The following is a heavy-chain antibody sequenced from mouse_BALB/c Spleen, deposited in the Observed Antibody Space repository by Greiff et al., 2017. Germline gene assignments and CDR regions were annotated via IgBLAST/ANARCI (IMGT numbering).Heavy chain of an antibody. J-gene: IGHJ1*01. Sequence: EVMLVESGGGLVKPGGSLKLSCAASGFTFSSYAMSWVRQTPEKRLEWVASISSGGSTYYPDSVKGRFTISRDNARNILYLQMSSLRSEDTAMYYCAERGDYYGSNWYFDVWGAGTTVTVSS. CDR3: AERGDYYGSNWYFDV. D-gene: IGHD1-1*01. CDR1: GFTFSSYA. CDR2: ISSGGST. V-gene: IGHV5-6-5*01.